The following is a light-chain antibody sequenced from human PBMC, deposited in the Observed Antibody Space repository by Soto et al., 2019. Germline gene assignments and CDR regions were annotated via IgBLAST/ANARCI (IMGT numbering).Light chain of an antibody. CDR1: QSVNSTY. V-gene: IGKV3-20*01. CDR2: GTS. Sequence: EIVLTQSPGTLSLSPGEGATLSCRASQSVNSTYLAWYQHKPGQAPRLLIYGTSRRATGIPDRFRGSGSGTDFTLTITRPEPEDFALYYCQQCGGSPPITFGQGTRREMK. CDR3: QQCGGSPPIT. J-gene: IGKJ5*01.